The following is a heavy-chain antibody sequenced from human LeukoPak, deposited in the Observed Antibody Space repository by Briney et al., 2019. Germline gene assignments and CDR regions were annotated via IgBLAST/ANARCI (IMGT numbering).Heavy chain of an antibody. CDR2: ISYAGSDT. CDR1: GFTFSSYA. D-gene: IGHD3-22*01. CDR3: ARGRYYYDISGYFDY. V-gene: IGHV3-30-3*01. J-gene: IGHJ4*02. Sequence: GGSLGLSWAASGFTFSSYAFHWVRQAPGKGLEWVSLISYAGSDTYYPDSVKGRFTISRDNSKNTLYLQVKSLRAEDTAVYYCARGRYYYDISGYFDYWGQGTLVTVSS.